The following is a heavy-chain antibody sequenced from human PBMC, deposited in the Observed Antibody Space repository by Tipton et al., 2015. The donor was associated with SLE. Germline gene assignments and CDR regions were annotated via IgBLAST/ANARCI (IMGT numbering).Heavy chain of an antibody. D-gene: IGHD5-12*01. V-gene: IGHV4-61*02. CDR2: IYTSGST. CDR3: ARVRYSGHDEAYYFDY. Sequence: LRLSCTVSGGSISSGSYYWSWPRQPAGKGLEWIGRIYTSGSTNYNPSLKSRVTISVDTSKNQFSLKLSSVTAADTAVYYCARVRYSGHDEAYYFDYWGQGTLVTVSS. J-gene: IGHJ4*02. CDR1: GGSISSGSYY.